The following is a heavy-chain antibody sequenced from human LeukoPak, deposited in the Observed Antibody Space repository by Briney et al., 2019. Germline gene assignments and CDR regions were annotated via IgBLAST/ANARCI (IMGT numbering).Heavy chain of an antibody. Sequence: PGGPLRLSCAASGFTFSSYAMTWVRQAPGKGLEWVSGISGSGGTTYFADSVKGRFTISRDNSKNTLYLQMNSLTAEDTAVYYCAKDRGYSTSWYYYYGMDVWGQGTTVTVSS. D-gene: IGHD6-13*01. V-gene: IGHV3-23*01. CDR1: GFTFSSYA. J-gene: IGHJ6*02. CDR3: AKDRGYSTSWYYYYGMDV. CDR2: ISGSGGTT.